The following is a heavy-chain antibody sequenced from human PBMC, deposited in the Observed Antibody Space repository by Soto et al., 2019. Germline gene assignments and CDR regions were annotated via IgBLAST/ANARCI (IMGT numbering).Heavy chain of an antibody. Sequence: SVKVSCNASGYTCTSYGITWVGQAPRQGLEWTGWISAYNGNTNYAQKLQGRVTMTTETSTSTAYMELRSLRSDDTAVYYCARGRDTAMYYYRMDVWGQGTPVTVSS. D-gene: IGHD5-18*01. CDR1: GYTCTSYG. V-gene: IGHV1-18*01. CDR2: ISAYNGNT. J-gene: IGHJ6*02. CDR3: ARGRDTAMYYYRMDV.